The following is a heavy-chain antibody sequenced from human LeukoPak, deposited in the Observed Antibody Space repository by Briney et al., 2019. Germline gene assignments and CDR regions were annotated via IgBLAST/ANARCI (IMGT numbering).Heavy chain of an antibody. CDR2: IWYDGSSK. CDR3: AREMGLNIVATFGY. D-gene: IGHD5-12*01. J-gene: IGHJ4*02. Sequence: GGSLRLSCAASGFSFSNYGMHWVRQAPGKGLEWVAGIWYDGSSKYYADSVKGRFTISRDNSKNTLYLQMNSLRVEDTAVYYCAREMGLNIVATFGYWGQGTLVTVS. CDR1: GFSFSNYG. V-gene: IGHV3-33*01.